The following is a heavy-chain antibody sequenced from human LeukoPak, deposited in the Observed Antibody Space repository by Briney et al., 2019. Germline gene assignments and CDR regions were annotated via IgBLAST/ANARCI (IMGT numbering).Heavy chain of an antibody. CDR3: LRDLDWSLDQ. V-gene: IGHV3-74*01. CDR1: GFTFSNYM. CDR2: IKSDGITI. J-gene: IGHJ4*02. D-gene: IGHD3-9*01. Sequence: GGSLRLSCAASGFTFSNYMMHWVRHAPGKGLVWVSRIKSDGITITYADSVKGRFTISRDNAKNTLYLQMNSLRAEDTAVYYCLRDLDWSLDQWGQGTLVTVSS.